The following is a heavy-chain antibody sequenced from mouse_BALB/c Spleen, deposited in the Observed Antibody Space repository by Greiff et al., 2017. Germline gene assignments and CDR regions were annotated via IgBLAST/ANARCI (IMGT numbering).Heavy chain of an antibody. CDR2: IDPSDSET. CDR1: GYTFTSYW. V-gene: IGHV1-69*02. J-gene: IGHJ4*01. Sequence: QVQLQQPGAELVKPGAPVKLSCKASGYTFTSYWMNWVKQRPGRGLEWIGRIDPSDSETHYNQKFKDKATLTVDKSSSTAYIQLSSLTSEDSAVYYSARFLYAMDYWGQGTSVTVSA. CDR3: ARFLYAMDY.